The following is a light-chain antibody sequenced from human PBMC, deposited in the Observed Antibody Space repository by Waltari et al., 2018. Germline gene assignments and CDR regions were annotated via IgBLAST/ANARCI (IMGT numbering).Light chain of an antibody. Sequence: DTVMTQSPATLSVSPGEAATLFCRASQSVSTKLAWYQHIPGRAPRLLIDGASARATGIPARFSGSGYGTEFTLTISSLQSEDVVVYYCHQYNNWPWTFGQGTKVEIK. J-gene: IGKJ1*01. CDR1: QSVSTK. V-gene: IGKV3-15*01. CDR3: HQYNNWPWT. CDR2: GAS.